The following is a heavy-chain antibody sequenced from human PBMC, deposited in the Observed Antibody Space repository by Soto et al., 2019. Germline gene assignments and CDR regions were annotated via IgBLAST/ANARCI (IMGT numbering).Heavy chain of an antibody. CDR2: IYYTGST. Sequence: PSETLSLTCTVSGGSISISSYYWGWIRQPPGKGLEWIGSIYYTGSTYYDPSLKGRVTISVDTSKNQFSLKLSSVTAADTAVYYCARNPGQWLVRGENWFDPWGQGTLVTVSS. CDR1: GGSISISSYY. J-gene: IGHJ5*02. CDR3: ARNPGQWLVRGENWFDP. V-gene: IGHV4-39*01. D-gene: IGHD6-19*01.